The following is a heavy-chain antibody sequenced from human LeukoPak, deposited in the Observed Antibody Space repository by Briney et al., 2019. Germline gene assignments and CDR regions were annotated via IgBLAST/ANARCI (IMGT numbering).Heavy chain of an antibody. CDR2: ISSSSSYI. CDR3: ARGGDYTSRGNPFDP. CDR1: GFTFSSYS. D-gene: IGHD4-11*01. V-gene: IGHV3-21*01. J-gene: IGHJ5*02. Sequence: GGSLRLSCAASGFTFSSYSMNWVRQAPGKGPEWVSSISSSSSYIYYADSVKGRFTISRDNARNSLYLQMNSLRAEDTAVYYCARGGDYTSRGNPFDPWGQGTLVTVSS.